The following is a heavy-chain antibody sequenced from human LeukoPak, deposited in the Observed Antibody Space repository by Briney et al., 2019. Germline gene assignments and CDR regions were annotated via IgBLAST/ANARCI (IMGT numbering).Heavy chain of an antibody. J-gene: IGHJ6*04. CDR1: GFIFRSYE. D-gene: IGHD3-10*02. CDR3: AELGITMIGGV. V-gene: IGHV3-48*03. CDR2: ISSCDSTI. Sequence: GGSLSLSCAASGFIFRSYELNWVRQAPGKGLEWVSYISSCDSTIYYADSVKGRFTISRDNAKNSLYLQMNSLRAEDTAVYYCAELGITMIGGVWGKGTTVTISS.